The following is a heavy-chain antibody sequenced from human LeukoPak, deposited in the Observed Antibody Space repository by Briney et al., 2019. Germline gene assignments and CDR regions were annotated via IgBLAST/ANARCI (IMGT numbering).Heavy chain of an antibody. D-gene: IGHD3-10*01. CDR2: INWNGGST. CDR1: GFTFDDYG. V-gene: IGHV3-20*01. Sequence: GGSLRLSCAASGFTFDDYGMSWVRHAPGKGLEWVSGINWNGGSTGYADSVKGRFTISRDNAKNSLYLQMNSLRAEDTALCHCARVLKNYYGSGSYYSDYWGQGTLVTVSS. J-gene: IGHJ4*02. CDR3: ARVLKNYYGSGSYYSDY.